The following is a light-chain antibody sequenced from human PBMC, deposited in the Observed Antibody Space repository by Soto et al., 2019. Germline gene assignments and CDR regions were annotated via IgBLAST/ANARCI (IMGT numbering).Light chain of an antibody. CDR1: QNINTY. CDR3: QQSYSTPYT. V-gene: IGKV1-39*01. Sequence: DIQLTQYPYALSASVRDRVTITCRTSQNINTYLHWYQPKPGKAPNLLIYAASILQSEVPSRFSGSGSGTDFTLTISSLQPEYVATYDCQQSYSTPYTFGQGTKLEIK. CDR2: AAS. J-gene: IGKJ2*01.